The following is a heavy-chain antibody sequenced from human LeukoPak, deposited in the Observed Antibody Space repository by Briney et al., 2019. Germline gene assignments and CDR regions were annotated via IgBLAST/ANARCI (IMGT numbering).Heavy chain of an antibody. D-gene: IGHD3-9*01. Sequence: SETLSLTCTVSGDSISRYYWSWIRQPAGKGLEWIGRVYRSGDTNYNPSLKSRVTMSVDTSKNQISLRLRSVTAADTAVYYCARDDFEYSVHNGMDVWGQGTTVTVSS. CDR1: GDSISRYY. CDR2: VYRSGDT. J-gene: IGHJ6*02. CDR3: ARDDFEYSVHNGMDV. V-gene: IGHV4-4*07.